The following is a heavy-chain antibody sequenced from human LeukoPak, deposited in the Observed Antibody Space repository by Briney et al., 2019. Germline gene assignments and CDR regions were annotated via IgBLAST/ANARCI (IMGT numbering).Heavy chain of an antibody. V-gene: IGHV1-18*01. CDR1: GYTFTSYG. CDR2: ISAYNGNT. J-gene: IGHJ5*02. CDR3: ARRVSSSGWFDP. Sequence: EASVKVSFKASGYTFTSYGISWVRQAPGQGLEWMGWISAYNGNTNYAQKLQGRVTMTTDTSTSTAYMELRSLRSDDTAMYYCARRVSSSGWFDPWGQGTLVTVSS. D-gene: IGHD6-6*01.